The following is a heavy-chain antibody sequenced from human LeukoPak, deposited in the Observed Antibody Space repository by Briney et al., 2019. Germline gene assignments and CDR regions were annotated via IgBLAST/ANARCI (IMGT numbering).Heavy chain of an antibody. CDR3: TEFYFDRSGYADC. Sequence: SETLSLTCTVSGGSISSSSFYWGWIRQPPGKGLEWIGSIYYRGSTYYNPSLKGRVTISVDMSENQVSLKLRSVTAADTAVYYCTEFYFDRSGYADCWGQGTLVTVSS. CDR2: IYYRGST. CDR1: GGSISSSSFY. D-gene: IGHD3-22*01. J-gene: IGHJ4*02. V-gene: IGHV4-39*01.